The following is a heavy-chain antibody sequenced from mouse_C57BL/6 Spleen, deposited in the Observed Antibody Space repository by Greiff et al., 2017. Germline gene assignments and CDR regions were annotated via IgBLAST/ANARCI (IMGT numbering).Heavy chain of an antibody. CDR1: GYSITSGYD. J-gene: IGHJ4*01. D-gene: IGHD2-4*01. CDR3: ARAREGLRLDLYAMDY. Sequence: VQLKESGPGMVKPSQSLSLTCTVTGYSITSGYDWHWIRHFPGNKLEWMGYISYSGSTNYNPSLKSRISITHDTSKNHFFLKLNSVTTEDTATYYCARAREGLRLDLYAMDYWGQGTSVTVSS. V-gene: IGHV3-1*01. CDR2: ISYSGST.